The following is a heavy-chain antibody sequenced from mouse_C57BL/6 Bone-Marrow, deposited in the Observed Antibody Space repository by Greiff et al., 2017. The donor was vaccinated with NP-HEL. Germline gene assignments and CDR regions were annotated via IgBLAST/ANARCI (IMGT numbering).Heavy chain of an antibody. V-gene: IGHV1-62-2*01. CDR3: ARHEGDYYGSNPLFAY. D-gene: IGHD1-1*01. J-gene: IGHJ3*01. Sequence: LVESGAELVKPGASVKLSCKASGYTFTEYTIHWVKQRSGQGLEWIGWFYPGRGSIKYNEKFKDKATLTADKSSSTVYMELSRLTSEDSAVYFCARHEGDYYGSNPLFAYWGQGTLVTVSA. CDR2: FYPGRGSI. CDR1: GYTFTEYT.